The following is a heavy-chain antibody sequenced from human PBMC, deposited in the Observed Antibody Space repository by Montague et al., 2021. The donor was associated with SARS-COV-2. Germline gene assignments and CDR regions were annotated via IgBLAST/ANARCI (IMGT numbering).Heavy chain of an antibody. CDR1: GFTFSSYW. CDR2: IKEDGSEK. CDR3: ARDFAHYTGYVAGYFDH. J-gene: IGHJ4*02. D-gene: IGHD5-12*01. Sequence: SLRLSCAASGFTFSSYWMSWVRQAPGKGLEWVASIKEDGSEKDYVESVKGRFTISRDNAKNSLHLQMNSLRADDTAAYYCARDFAHYTGYVAGYFDHWGQGTLVTVSS. V-gene: IGHV3-7*05.